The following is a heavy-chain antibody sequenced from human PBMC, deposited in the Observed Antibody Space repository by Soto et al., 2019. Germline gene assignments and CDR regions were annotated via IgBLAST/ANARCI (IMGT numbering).Heavy chain of an antibody. Sequence: SETLSLTCPVAGGSISSSSYYWGWIRQPPGKGLEWIGSIYYSGSTYYNPSLKSRVTISVDTSKNQFSLKLSSVTAADTAVYYCARHSLSSSWTFDYWGQGTLVTVSS. CDR2: IYYSGST. CDR3: ARHSLSSSWTFDY. CDR1: GGSISSSSYY. D-gene: IGHD6-13*01. V-gene: IGHV4-39*01. J-gene: IGHJ4*02.